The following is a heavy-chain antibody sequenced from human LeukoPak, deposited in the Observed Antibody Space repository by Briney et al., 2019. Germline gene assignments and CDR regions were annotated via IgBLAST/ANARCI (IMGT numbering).Heavy chain of an antibody. V-gene: IGHV3-48*04. J-gene: IGHJ4*02. CDR1: GFSFRSFS. CDR3: ARDGFCDF. CDR2: ISSSGDTT. D-gene: IGHD3-3*01. Sequence: GGSLRLSCAASGFSFRSFSMNWVRQAPGKGLQWVAYISSSGDTTYYADSVNGRFTISRDNAKNSLHLQMNSLRVDDSALYYCARDGFCDFWGQGTLVTVSS.